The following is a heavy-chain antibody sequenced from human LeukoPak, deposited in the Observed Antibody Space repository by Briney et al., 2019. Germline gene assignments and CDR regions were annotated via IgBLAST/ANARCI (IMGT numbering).Heavy chain of an antibody. J-gene: IGHJ4*02. CDR2: INSDGSST. CDR1: GFTFSRYW. Sequence: GGSLRLSCAASGFTFSRYWMHWVRQTPGKGLVWVSRINSDGSSTRYADSVKGRFTISRDNAKNTLDLQMSSLRAEDTAVYYCAGVDCSGGSCYFDYWGQGTLVTVSS. D-gene: IGHD2-15*01. V-gene: IGHV3-74*01. CDR3: AGVDCSGGSCYFDY.